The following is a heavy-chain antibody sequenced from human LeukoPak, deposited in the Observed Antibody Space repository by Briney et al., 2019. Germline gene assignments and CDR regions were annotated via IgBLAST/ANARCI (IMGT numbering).Heavy chain of an antibody. CDR1: GFTFSSYG. CDR3: ARLGSSWSFDY. CDR2: IWYDGGNK. Sequence: GGSLRLSCAASGFTFSSYGMNWVRQAPGKGLEWVAVIWYDGGNKYYGDSVKGRFTISRDNSKNTVSLQMNSLRVEDTAVYYCARLGSSWSFDYWGQGTLVTVSS. V-gene: IGHV3-33*01. J-gene: IGHJ4*02. D-gene: IGHD6-13*01.